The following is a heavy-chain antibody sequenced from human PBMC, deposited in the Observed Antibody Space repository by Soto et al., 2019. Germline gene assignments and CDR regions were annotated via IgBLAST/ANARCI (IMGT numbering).Heavy chain of an antibody. CDR2: IYYSGST. CDR1: GGSISSYY. J-gene: IGHJ4*02. Sequence: SETLSLTCTVSGGSISSYYWSWIRQPPGKGLEWIGYIYYSGSTNYNPSLKSRVTISVDTSKNQFSLKLSSVTAAETAVYYFARLGDDFGSVSYRYYFDYWGQGTLVTVSS. D-gene: IGHD3-10*01. CDR3: ARLGDDFGSVSYRYYFDY. V-gene: IGHV4-59*08.